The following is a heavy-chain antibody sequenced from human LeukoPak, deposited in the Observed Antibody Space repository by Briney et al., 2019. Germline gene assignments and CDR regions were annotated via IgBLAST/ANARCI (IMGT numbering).Heavy chain of an antibody. V-gene: IGHV3-9*01. Sequence: GGSLRLSCAASGFTFDDYAMHWVRQAPGKGLEWVSGISWNSGSIGYADSVKGRFAISRDNAKNSLYLQMNSLRAEDTALYYCAKDGQAVAGAWFDPWGQGTLVTVSS. D-gene: IGHD6-19*01. J-gene: IGHJ5*02. CDR2: ISWNSGSI. CDR1: GFTFDDYA. CDR3: AKDGQAVAGAWFDP.